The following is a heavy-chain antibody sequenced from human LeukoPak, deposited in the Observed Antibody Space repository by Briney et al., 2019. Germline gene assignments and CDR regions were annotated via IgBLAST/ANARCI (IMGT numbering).Heavy chain of an antibody. CDR1: GFTFSSYW. V-gene: IGHV3-74*01. Sequence: PGGSLRLSCAASGFTFSSYWMHWVRQAPGKGLVWVSRINSDGSSTSYADSVKGRFTISRDNAKNTLYLQMNSLRAEDTAVYYCARVGNYDFWSGYFDYWGQGTLVTVSS. CDR2: INSDGSST. CDR3: ARVGNYDFWSGYFDY. J-gene: IGHJ4*02. D-gene: IGHD3-3*01.